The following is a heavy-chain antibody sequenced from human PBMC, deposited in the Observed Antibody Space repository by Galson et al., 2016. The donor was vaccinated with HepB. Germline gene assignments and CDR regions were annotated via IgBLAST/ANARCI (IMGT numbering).Heavy chain of an antibody. Sequence: SLRLSCAASRFKFSDYWMYWVRQGPGKDLVWISRISRRGDDAIYADSVKGRFTVSRDNDKDILYLQMNSLGVDDTGLYFCARGELRTMDYWGQGAPVTVSS. D-gene: IGHD4-23*01. CDR2: ISRRGDDA. V-gene: IGHV3-74*01. J-gene: IGHJ4*02. CDR3: ARGELRTMDY. CDR1: RFKFSDYW.